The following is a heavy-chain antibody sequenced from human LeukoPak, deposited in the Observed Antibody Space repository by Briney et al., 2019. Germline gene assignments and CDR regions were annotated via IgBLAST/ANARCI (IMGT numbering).Heavy chain of an antibody. D-gene: IGHD3-10*02. Sequence: PGGSLRLSCAASGITVSSNYMNWVRQAPGKGLVWVSRIDSDGSGTVYADSVMGRFTISRDNAKNTLYLQMNSLRAEDTAVYYCARGRNVFVSWGQGTLVTVSS. CDR3: ARGRNVFVS. CDR1: GITVSSNY. J-gene: IGHJ4*02. V-gene: IGHV3-74*01. CDR2: IDSDGSGT.